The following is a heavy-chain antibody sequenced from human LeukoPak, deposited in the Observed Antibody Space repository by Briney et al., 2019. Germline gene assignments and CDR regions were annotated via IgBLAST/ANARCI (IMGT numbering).Heavy chain of an antibody. J-gene: IGHJ5*02. CDR2: INHSGST. Sequence: SETLSLTCAVYGGSFSGYYWSWIRQPPGKGLEWIGEINHSGSTNYNPSLKSRVTISVGTSKNQFSLKLSSVTAADTAVYYCARRQIVLMVYAVSWFDPWGQGTLVTVSS. CDR3: ARRQIVLMVYAVSWFDP. CDR1: GGSFSGYY. V-gene: IGHV4-34*01. D-gene: IGHD2-8*01.